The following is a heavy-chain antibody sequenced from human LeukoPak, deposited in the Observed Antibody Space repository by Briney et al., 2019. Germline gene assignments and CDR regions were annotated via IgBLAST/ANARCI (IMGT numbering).Heavy chain of an antibody. CDR3: AKDYYGSGRAFYFDY. CDR1: GFTFSSYD. V-gene: IGHV3-30*02. J-gene: IGHJ4*02. Sequence: GGSLRLSCAASGFTFSSYDMHWVRHAPGKGLEWVAFIRYDGINKYYADSLKGRFTISRDNSKNTLYLQMNSLRAEDTAVYYCAKDYYGSGRAFYFDYWGQGTLVTVSS. CDR2: IRYDGINK. D-gene: IGHD3-10*01.